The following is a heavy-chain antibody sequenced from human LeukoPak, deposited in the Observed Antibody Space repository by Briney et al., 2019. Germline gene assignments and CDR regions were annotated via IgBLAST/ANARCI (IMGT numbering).Heavy chain of an antibody. CDR1: GGTFSSYA. CDR3: AREEVYCSSTSCYFP. D-gene: IGHD2-2*01. CDR2: IIPIFGRA. V-gene: IGHV1-69*13. Sequence: SVKVSCKASGGTFSSYAISWVRQAPGQGLEWMGGIIPIFGRANYAQKFQGRVTITADESTSTAYMELSSLRSEDTAVYYCAREEVYCSSTSCYFPWGQGTLVTVSS. J-gene: IGHJ5*02.